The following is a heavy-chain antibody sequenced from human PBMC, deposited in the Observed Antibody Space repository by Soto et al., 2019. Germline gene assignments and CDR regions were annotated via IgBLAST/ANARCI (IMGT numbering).Heavy chain of an antibody. D-gene: IGHD2-2*01. CDR1: GFTFSSYA. Sequence: GGSLRLSCAASGFTFSSYAMHWVRQAPGKGLEWVAVISYDGGNKYYADSAKGRFTISRDNSKNTLYLQMNSLRAEDTAVYYCAKVLGYCSSSSCSRDMYYYYGLDVWGQGTTVTVSS. CDR3: AKVLGYCSSSSCSRDMYYYYGLDV. CDR2: ISYDGGNK. J-gene: IGHJ6*02. V-gene: IGHV3-30*04.